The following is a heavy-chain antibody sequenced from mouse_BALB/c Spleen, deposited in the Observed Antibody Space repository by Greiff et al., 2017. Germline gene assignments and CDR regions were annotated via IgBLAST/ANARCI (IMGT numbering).Heavy chain of an antibody. J-gene: IGHJ4*01. D-gene: IGHD2-10*01. V-gene: IGHV3-6*02. CDR2: ISYDGSN. Sequence: DVQLQESGPGLVKPSQSLSLTCSVTGYSITSGYYWNWIRQFPGNKLEWMGYISYDGSNNYNPSLKNRISITRDTSKNQFFLKLNSVTTEDTATYYCAKAYYGNYYAMDYWGQGTSVTVSS. CDR1: GYSITSGYY. CDR3: AKAYYGNYYAMDY.